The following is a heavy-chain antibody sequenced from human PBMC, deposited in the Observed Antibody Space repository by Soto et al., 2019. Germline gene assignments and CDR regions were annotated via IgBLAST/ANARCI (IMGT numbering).Heavy chain of an antibody. CDR2: IFYSGDT. V-gene: IGHV4-30-4*01. CDR3: VGTGTTDDF. Sequence: VQLQGSGPGLLKPSQTLSLTCTVSGASVNTGDYYWSYIRQPPGKGLEWLEYIFYSGDTYYNPSLKSRATISLNTSRNQFSLTLTSVTDADTALYYCVGTGTTDDFWGQGTLVTVSS. CDR1: GASVNTGDYY. J-gene: IGHJ1*01. D-gene: IGHD1-7*01.